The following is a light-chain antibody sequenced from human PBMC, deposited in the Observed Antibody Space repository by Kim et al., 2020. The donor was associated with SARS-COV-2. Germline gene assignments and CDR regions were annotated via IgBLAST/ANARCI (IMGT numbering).Light chain of an antibody. V-gene: IGLV2-8*01. CDR1: SSDVGGYNS. CDR3: SSYAGNNIWV. CDR2: EVS. J-gene: IGLJ3*02. Sequence: SALTQPPSASGSPGQAVTISCTGTSSDVGGYNSVSWYQQHPGKAPKLMIYEVSKRPSGVPDRFSGSKSDNTASLTVSGLQAEDEADYYCSSYAGNNIWVFGGGTKLTVL.